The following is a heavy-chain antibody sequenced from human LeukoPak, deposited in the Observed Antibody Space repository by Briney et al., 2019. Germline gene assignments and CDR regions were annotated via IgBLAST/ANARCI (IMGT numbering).Heavy chain of an antibody. J-gene: IGHJ4*02. D-gene: IGHD3-22*01. CDR3: ARGSYYDSSGRNDY. CDR2: IWYDGSNK. CDR1: GFTFSSYG. V-gene: IGHV3-33*01. Sequence: GGSLRLPCAASGFTFSSYGMHWVRQAPGKGLEWVAVIWYDGSNKYYADSVKGRFTLSRDNSKNTLYLQMNSLRAEDTAVYYCARGSYYDSSGRNDYWGQGTLVTVSS.